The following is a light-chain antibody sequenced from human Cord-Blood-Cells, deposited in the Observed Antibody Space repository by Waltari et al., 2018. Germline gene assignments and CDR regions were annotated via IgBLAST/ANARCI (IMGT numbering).Light chain of an antibody. CDR1: QSLLHSNGYNY. CDR3: MQALQTPIA. J-gene: IGKJ5*01. CDR2: LGS. Sequence: DIVMAQSPLSLPVTPGEPASISCRSSQSLLHSNGYNYLDWYLQKPGLSPQLLIYLGSNRASGVPDRCSGSGSGTDFTLKISRVEAEDVGAYYCMQALQTPIAFGQGTRLEIK. V-gene: IGKV2-28*01.